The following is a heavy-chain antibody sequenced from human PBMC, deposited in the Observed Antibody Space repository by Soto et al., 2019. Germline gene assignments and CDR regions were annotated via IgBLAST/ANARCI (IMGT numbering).Heavy chain of an antibody. CDR2: INHSGST. CDR1: GGSFSGYY. V-gene: IGHV4-34*01. J-gene: IGHJ4*02. Sequence: QVQLQQWGAGLLKPSETLSLTCAVYGGSFSGYYWSWIRQPPGKGLEWIGEINHSGSTNYNPSLKSRVTISVDTSKIQFSLKVSSVTAADTAVYYCARSGAMVKYFDYWGQGTLVTVSS. CDR3: ARSGAMVKYFDY. D-gene: IGHD5-18*01.